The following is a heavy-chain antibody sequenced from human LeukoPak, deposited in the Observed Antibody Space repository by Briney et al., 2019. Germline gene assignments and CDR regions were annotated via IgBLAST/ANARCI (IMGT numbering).Heavy chain of an antibody. J-gene: IGHJ4*02. CDR1: GFTFTDYA. CDR2: ISYDGDHK. D-gene: IGHD1-26*01. CDR3: AREYYTGNYYVFDY. Sequence: GGSLRLSCAASGFTFTDYAIHWVRQAPGNGLEWVAVISYDGDHKYYPDSVKGRFTISRDNSKNTVYLQMNSLRVEHTAVYFCAREYYTGNYYVFDYWGQGTLVTVSS. V-gene: IGHV3-30-3*01.